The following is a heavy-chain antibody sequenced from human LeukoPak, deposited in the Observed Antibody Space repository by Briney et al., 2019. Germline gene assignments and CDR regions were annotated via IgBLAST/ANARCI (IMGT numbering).Heavy chain of an antibody. CDR2: IKQDGSEK. Sequence: GGSLRLSCAASGFIFSSYWMSWVRQAPGKGLEWVAKIKQDGSEKYYVDSVKGRFTISRDNAKNSLYLQMNSLRAEDTAVYYCARSLWSGYYTDDAFDIWGQGTMVTVSS. CDR1: GFIFSSYW. J-gene: IGHJ3*02. V-gene: IGHV3-7*01. CDR3: ARSLWSGYYTDDAFDI. D-gene: IGHD3-3*01.